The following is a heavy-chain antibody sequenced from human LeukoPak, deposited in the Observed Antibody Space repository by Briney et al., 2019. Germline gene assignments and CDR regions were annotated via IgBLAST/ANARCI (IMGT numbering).Heavy chain of an antibody. J-gene: IGHJ4*02. D-gene: IGHD1-26*01. CDR1: GFTFDDYG. Sequence: GGSLRLSCAASGFTFDDYGMSWVRQAPGKGLEWVSAISGSGGSTYYADSVKGRFTISRDNSKNTLYLQMNSLRAEDMAVYYCARSWELLGGFDYWGQGTLVTVSS. V-gene: IGHV3-23*01. CDR3: ARSWELLGGFDY. CDR2: ISGSGGST.